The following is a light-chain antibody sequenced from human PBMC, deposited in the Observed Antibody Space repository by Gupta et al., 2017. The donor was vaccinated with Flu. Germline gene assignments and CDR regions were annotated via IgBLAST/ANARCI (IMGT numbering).Light chain of an antibody. J-gene: IGKJ2*01. CDR1: QSVRSSY. CDR3: QQDGSSPGS. V-gene: IGKV3-20*01. Sequence: EIVLPPSPGTMSLSRGERATLSCRASQSVRSSYLAWYQQNAGQAPRLLIYGASSRATGIPDRFSGSGSGTDFTLTINRLEPEDFAVYYCQQDGSSPGSFGQGTKLEIK. CDR2: GAS.